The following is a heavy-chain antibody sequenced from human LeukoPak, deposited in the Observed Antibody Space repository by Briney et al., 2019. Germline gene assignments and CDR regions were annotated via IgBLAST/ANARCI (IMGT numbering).Heavy chain of an antibody. D-gene: IGHD1-1*01. V-gene: IGHV1-18*04. Sequence: ASVKVSCKASGYTFTSYYMHWVRQAPGQGLEWMGWISAYNGNTNYAQKLQGRVTMTTDTSTSTAYMELRSLRSDDTAVYYCARYPGTTGTTDYWGQGTLVTVSS. CDR1: GYTFTSYY. CDR2: ISAYNGNT. CDR3: ARYPGTTGTTDY. J-gene: IGHJ4*02.